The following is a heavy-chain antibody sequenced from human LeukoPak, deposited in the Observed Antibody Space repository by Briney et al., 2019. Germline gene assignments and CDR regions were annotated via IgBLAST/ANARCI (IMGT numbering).Heavy chain of an antibody. CDR3: ARVNSGSYPLDY. J-gene: IGHJ4*02. V-gene: IGHV4-38-2*02. CDR1: GYSISSGYY. CDR2: IYHSGST. Sequence: SETLSLTCTVSGYSISSGYYWGWIRQPPGKGLEWIGSIYHSGSTYYNPSLKSRVTISVDTSKNQFSLKLSSVTAANTAVYYCARVNSGSYPLDYWGQGTLVTVSS. D-gene: IGHD1-26*01.